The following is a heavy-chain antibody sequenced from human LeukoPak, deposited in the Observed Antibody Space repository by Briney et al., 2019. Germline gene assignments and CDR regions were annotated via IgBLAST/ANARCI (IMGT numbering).Heavy chain of an antibody. CDR3: ASGNPGYADAFDI. Sequence: SETLSLTCTVSGGSISSYYWSWIRQPPGKGLEWIGYIYYSGSTNYNPSLKSRVTISVDTSKNQFSLKLSSVTAADTAVYYCASGNPGYADAFDIWGQGTMVTVSS. CDR1: GGSISSYY. D-gene: IGHD1-1*01. V-gene: IGHV4-59*08. CDR2: IYYSGST. J-gene: IGHJ3*02.